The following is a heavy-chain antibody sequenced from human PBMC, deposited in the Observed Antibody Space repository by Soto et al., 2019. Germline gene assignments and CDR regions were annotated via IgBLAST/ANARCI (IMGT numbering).Heavy chain of an antibody. D-gene: IGHD3-3*01. V-gene: IGHV3-30-3*01. J-gene: IGHJ6*02. CDR3: ARGITIFGVVIPDYYYYGMDV. CDR1: GFTFSSYA. Sequence: PGGSLRLSCAASGFTFSSYAMHWVRQAPGKGLEWVAVISYDGSNKYYADSVKGRFTISRDNSKNTLYLQMNSLRAEDTAVYYCARGITIFGVVIPDYYYYGMDVWGQGTTVTVSS. CDR2: ISYDGSNK.